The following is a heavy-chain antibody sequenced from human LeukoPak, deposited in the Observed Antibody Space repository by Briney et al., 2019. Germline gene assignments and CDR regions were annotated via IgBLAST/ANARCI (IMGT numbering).Heavy chain of an antibody. CDR1: GFTFSSYA. CDR2: ISGSGGST. D-gene: IGHD3-9*01. V-gene: IGHV3-23*01. J-gene: IGHJ3*02. CDR3: AKYFDWLLGAFDI. Sequence: PGGPLRLSCAASGFTFSSYAMSWVRQAPGKGLEWVSAISGSGGSTYYADSVKGRFTISRDNSKNTLYLQMNSLRAEDTAVYYCAKYFDWLLGAFDIWGQGTMVTVSS.